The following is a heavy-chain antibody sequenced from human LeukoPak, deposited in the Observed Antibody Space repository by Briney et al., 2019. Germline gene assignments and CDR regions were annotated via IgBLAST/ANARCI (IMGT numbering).Heavy chain of an antibody. CDR3: ARDNRAGYYDSSGYLDY. CDR1: GYTFTSYG. CDR2: ISAYNGNT. J-gene: IGHJ4*02. D-gene: IGHD3-22*01. Sequence: ASVKVSCKASGYTFTSYGISWVRQAPGQGLEWMGWISAYNGNTNYAQKLQGRVTMTRDMSTSTVYMELSSLRSEDTAVYYCARDNRAGYYDSSGYLDYWGQGTLVTVSS. V-gene: IGHV1-18*01.